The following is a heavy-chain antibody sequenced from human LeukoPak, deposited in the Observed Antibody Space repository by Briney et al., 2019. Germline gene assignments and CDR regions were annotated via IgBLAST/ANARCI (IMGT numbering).Heavy chain of an antibody. CDR3: ARDKNQVRGVIAY. J-gene: IGHJ4*02. CDR1: GFTFSNAW. V-gene: IGHV3-11*01. Sequence: GGSLRLSCAASGFTFSNAWMSWVRQAPGKGLEWVSYISSSGSTIYYADSVKGRFTISRDNAKNSLYLQMNSLRAEDTAVYYCARDKNQVRGVIAYWGQGTLVTVSS. D-gene: IGHD3-10*01. CDR2: ISSSGSTI.